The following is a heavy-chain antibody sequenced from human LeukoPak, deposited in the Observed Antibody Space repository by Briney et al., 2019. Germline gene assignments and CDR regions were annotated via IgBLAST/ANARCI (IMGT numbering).Heavy chain of an antibody. V-gene: IGHV3-21*01. CDR1: GFTFSSYS. J-gene: IGHJ3*02. CDR2: ISSGSSYI. D-gene: IGHD6-6*01. Sequence: GGSLRLSCAASGFTFSSYSMNWVRQAPGKGLEWVSSISSGSSYIYYADSVKGRFTISRDNAKNSLYLQMNSLRAEDTAVYYCAFEYSSSSWGAFDIWGQGTMVTVSS. CDR3: AFEYSSSSWGAFDI.